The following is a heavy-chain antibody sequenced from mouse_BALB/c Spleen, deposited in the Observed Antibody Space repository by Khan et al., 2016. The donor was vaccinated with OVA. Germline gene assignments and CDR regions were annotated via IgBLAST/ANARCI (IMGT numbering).Heavy chain of an antibody. Sequence: QVQLQQSGAELVRPGASVKISCKGSGYTFTDYAMHWVKQSHAKSLEWIGVISTYYGDADYNQKFKGKATMTVDKSSSTAYMALARLTSEDSAIYYCARGSGNSRFAYWGQGTLVTVSA. CDR2: ISTYYGDA. V-gene: IGHV1S137*01. CDR3: ARGSGNSRFAY. J-gene: IGHJ3*01. CDR1: GYTFTDYA. D-gene: IGHD1-3*01.